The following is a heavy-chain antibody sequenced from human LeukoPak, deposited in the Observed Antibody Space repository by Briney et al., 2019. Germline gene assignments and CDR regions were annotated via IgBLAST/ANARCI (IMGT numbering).Heavy chain of an antibody. CDR1: GDSVSSNSVT. D-gene: IGHD3-10*01. Sequence: SHTLSLTCDLSGDSVSSNSVTWHWITQSPSRGLEWLGRTYYRSKLCNDYAVSVRSRITINPDTSKNQFCLQLSSVTPEDTAVYYCARGVFPAFDIWGQGTRVTVSS. CDR2: TYYRSKLCN. J-gene: IGHJ3*02. V-gene: IGHV6-1*01. CDR3: ARGVFPAFDI.